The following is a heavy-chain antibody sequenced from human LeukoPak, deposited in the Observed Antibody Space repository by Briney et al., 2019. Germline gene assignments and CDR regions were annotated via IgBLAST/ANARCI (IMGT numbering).Heavy chain of an antibody. D-gene: IGHD5-18*01. J-gene: IGHJ4*02. CDR1: GFTFSSYG. CDR3: ARGIKSYGFYYFDY. V-gene: IGHV3-30*03. CDR2: ISYDGSNK. Sequence: GRSLRLSCAASGFTFSSYGMHWVRQAPGKGLEWVAVISYDGSNKYYADSVKGRFTISRDNSKNTLYLQMNSLRAEDKAVYYCARGIKSYGFYYFDYWGQGTLVTVSS.